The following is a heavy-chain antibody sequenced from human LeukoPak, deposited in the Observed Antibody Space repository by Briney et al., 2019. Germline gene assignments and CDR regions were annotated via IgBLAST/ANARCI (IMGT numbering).Heavy chain of an antibody. CDR2: INPNGGST. D-gene: IGHD3-16*01. Sequence: ASVKVSCKASGYTFTSYYMHWVRQAPGQGLEWMGIINPNGGSTSYAQKFQGRVTMTRDTSTSTVYMELSSLRSEDTAVYYCARDLIMITFGGGLDYWGQGTLVTVSS. V-gene: IGHV1-46*03. CDR1: GYTFTSYY. J-gene: IGHJ4*02. CDR3: ARDLIMITFGGGLDY.